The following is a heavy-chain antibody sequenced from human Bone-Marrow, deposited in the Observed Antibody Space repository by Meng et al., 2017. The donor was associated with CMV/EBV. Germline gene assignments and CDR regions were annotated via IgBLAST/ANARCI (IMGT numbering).Heavy chain of an antibody. CDR2: ITASGGST. Sequence: GGSLRLSCAVSGFTFSNYAMSWIRQAPGKGLEWVSAITASGGSTYYADSVKGRFTISRDNSKDTVSMQINSLRAEDTAMYYCARGVYSNYDSWGQGTLVTVSS. D-gene: IGHD4-11*01. CDR1: GFTFSNYA. V-gene: IGHV3-23*01. J-gene: IGHJ4*02. CDR3: ARGVYSNYDS.